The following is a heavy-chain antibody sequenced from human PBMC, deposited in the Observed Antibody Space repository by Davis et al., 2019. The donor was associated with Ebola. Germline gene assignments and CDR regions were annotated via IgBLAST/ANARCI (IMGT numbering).Heavy chain of an antibody. CDR2: IGSSSNGR. V-gene: IGHV3-23*05. CDR1: GFTFSLTD. D-gene: IGHD2-21*01. J-gene: IGHJ6*02. Sequence: GESLKISCAASGFTFSLTDMNWVRQAPGQGLEWVSGIGSSSNGRHYADSVKGRFTISRDDSKNTVYLQMNSLRAEDTAVYYCAKDLLWWSASDVWGQGTTVTVSS. CDR3: AKDLLWWSASDV.